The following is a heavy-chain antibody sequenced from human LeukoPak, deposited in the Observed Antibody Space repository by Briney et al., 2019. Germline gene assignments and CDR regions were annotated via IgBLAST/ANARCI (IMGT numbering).Heavy chain of an antibody. CDR1: GFTFTSYS. CDR3: ASSTGWYEGFDY. D-gene: IGHD6-19*01. V-gene: IGHV3-48*02. Sequence: PGGSLRLSCAASGFTFTSYSMNWVRQAPGKGLEWVSYISSSSSTIYYADSVKGRFTISRDNAKNSLYLQMNSLRDGDTAVYYCASSTGWYEGFDYWGQGTLVTVSS. CDR2: ISSSSSTI. J-gene: IGHJ4*02.